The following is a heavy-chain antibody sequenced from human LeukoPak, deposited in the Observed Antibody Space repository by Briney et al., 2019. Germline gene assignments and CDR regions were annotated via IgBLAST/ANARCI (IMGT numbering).Heavy chain of an antibody. CDR2: IREDGSQK. V-gene: IGHV3-7*01. D-gene: IGHD2-8*01. Sequence: GGSLRLSCVASGFTFSSSWMTWVRQAPGKGLEWVASIREDGSQKTAVDSERGRFTISRDNAKNSVYLQMDSLRAEDTAVYYCARGPTNGQAFDYWGQGTLVSVSS. CDR3: ARGPTNGQAFDY. J-gene: IGHJ4*02. CDR1: GFTFSSSW.